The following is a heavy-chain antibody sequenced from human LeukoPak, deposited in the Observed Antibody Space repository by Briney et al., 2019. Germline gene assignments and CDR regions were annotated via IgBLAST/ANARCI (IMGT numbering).Heavy chain of an antibody. CDR2: ISYDGSNK. D-gene: IGHD3-16*01. CDR3: AKDEVGGKREYFQH. V-gene: IGHV3-30*04. Sequence: GGSLRLSCAASGFTFSSYAMHWVRQAPGKGLEWVAVISYDGSNKYYADSVKGRFTISRDNSKNTLYLQMNSLRAEDTAVYYCAKDEVGGKREYFQHWGQGTLVTVSS. J-gene: IGHJ1*01. CDR1: GFTFSSYA.